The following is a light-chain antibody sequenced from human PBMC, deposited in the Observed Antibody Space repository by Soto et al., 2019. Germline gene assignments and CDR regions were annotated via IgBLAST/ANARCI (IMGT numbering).Light chain of an antibody. Sequence: DIQMTQSPSSLSASVGDEVTITCRASQTIMTYLNWYQLKPGQPPRLLIYAASSLQSGVPSRFSGSGSGTDFTLTISSQQPEDFATYSCQQSYNPPQTFGRGTKVEIK. CDR2: AAS. J-gene: IGKJ1*01. CDR1: QTIMTY. CDR3: QQSYNPPQT. V-gene: IGKV1-39*01.